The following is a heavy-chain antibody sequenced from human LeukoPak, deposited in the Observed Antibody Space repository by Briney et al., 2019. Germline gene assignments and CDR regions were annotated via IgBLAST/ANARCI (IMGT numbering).Heavy chain of an antibody. CDR2: IYSGGST. CDR1: GFTVSSNY. CDR3: AKTSGTYPNYAFDI. Sequence: SGGSLRLSCAASGFTVSSNYMSWVRQAPGKGLEWVSVIYSGGSTYYADSVKGRFTISRDNSKNTLYLQMNSLRAEDTAVYYCAKTSGTYPNYAFDIWGQGTLVTVSS. D-gene: IGHD1-26*01. J-gene: IGHJ3*02. V-gene: IGHV3-53*01.